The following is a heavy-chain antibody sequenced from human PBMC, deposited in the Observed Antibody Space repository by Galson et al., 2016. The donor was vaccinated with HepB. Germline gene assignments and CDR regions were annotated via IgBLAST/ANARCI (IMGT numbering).Heavy chain of an antibody. D-gene: IGHD1-1*01. Sequence: PALVKPTQTLTLTCTFSGFSLSTSGMSVSWIRQPPGKALKWLALITWDDDIYYSPSLKTRLTVSKDTSNNQVVLTMTNMDPLDTGTYYCARIHLTTGRPDAFDVWGQGTLVTVSS. CDR3: ARIHLTTGRPDAFDV. J-gene: IGHJ3*01. CDR2: ITWDDDI. V-gene: IGHV2-70*01. CDR1: GFSLSTSGMS.